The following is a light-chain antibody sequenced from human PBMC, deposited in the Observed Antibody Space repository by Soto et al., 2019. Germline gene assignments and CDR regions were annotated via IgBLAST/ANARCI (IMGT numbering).Light chain of an antibody. CDR2: WAS. CDR3: QQYYSTPLT. Sequence: DIVMTQSPDSLAVSLGERATFTCKSSQSVLYSSNNKNYLAWYQQKPGQPPKLLIYWASTRESGVPDRFSGSGSGTDFTRTISSLQAEDVALYYCQQYYSTPLTFGGGTKVEIK. J-gene: IGKJ4*01. CDR1: QSVLYSSNNKNY. V-gene: IGKV4-1*01.